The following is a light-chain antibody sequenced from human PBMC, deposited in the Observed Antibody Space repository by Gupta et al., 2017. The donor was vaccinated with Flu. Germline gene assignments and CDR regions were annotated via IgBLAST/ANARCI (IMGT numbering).Light chain of an antibody. V-gene: IGKV1-5*03. CDR2: KVS. CDR3: QQYHSAPFT. J-gene: IGKJ4*01. Sequence: DIQMTQSPSTLSASVGDTVTITCRASQSLGRWLAWYQQRPGQAPRLLMYKVSSLESGVPSRFRGDGSGTYFTLSIAGLQPDDVATYFCQQYHSAPFTFGGGTKVEIK. CDR1: QSLGRW.